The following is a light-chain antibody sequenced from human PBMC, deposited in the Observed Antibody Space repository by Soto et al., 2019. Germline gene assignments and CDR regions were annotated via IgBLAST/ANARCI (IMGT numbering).Light chain of an antibody. CDR1: QSVSSN. CDR2: GAS. Sequence: EIVMTQSPATLSVSPGERATLSCRASQSVSSNLAWYQQKPGQAPRLLIYGASTRATGIPARFSGSGSGTELTLTISSLQSEDFAVHYCQQYINWPPYTFGQGTKLEIK. CDR3: QQYINWPPYT. J-gene: IGKJ2*01. V-gene: IGKV3-15*01.